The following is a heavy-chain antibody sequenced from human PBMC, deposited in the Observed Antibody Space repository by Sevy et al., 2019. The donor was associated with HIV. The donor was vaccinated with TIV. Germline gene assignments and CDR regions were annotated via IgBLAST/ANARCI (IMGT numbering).Heavy chain of an antibody. Sequence: GGSLRLSCAASGFTVSSNYMSWVRQAPGNGLEWVSVIYSGGSTYYADSVKGRFTISRDNSKNTLYLQMNSLRAEDTAVYYCARGGSSGSYYFFDYWGQGTLVTVSS. D-gene: IGHD1-26*01. V-gene: IGHV3-53*01. CDR2: IYSGGST. CDR1: GFTVSSNY. CDR3: ARGGSSGSYYFFDY. J-gene: IGHJ4*02.